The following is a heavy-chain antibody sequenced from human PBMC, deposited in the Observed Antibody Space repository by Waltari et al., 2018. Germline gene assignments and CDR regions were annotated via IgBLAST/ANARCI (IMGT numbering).Heavy chain of an antibody. Sequence: QVQLVQSGAEVKKPGASVKVSCKASGYPFTSYGISCVRRAHGHGLEWMGWISAYNGNTNYAQKLQGRVTMTTDTSTSTAYMELRSLRSDDTAVYYCAREITYCTNGVCYRDYDYWGQGTLVTVSS. V-gene: IGHV1-18*01. CDR1: GYPFTSYG. CDR2: ISAYNGNT. D-gene: IGHD2-8*01. CDR3: AREITYCTNGVCYRDYDY. J-gene: IGHJ4*02.